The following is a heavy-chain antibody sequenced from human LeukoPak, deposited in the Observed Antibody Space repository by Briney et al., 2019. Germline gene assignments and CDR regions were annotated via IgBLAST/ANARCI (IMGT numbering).Heavy chain of an antibody. J-gene: IGHJ6*02. V-gene: IGHV3-66*02. CDR2: IYSGGSA. CDR1: GLTISDNY. CDR3: VGELLPYYGMDV. Sequence: GGSLRLSCAASGLTISDNYMNWVRQAPGKGLEWVSLIYSGGSAYYADSVKGRFTISRDNSKNTLYLQMNSLRAEDTAVYYSVGELLPYYGMDVWGQGITVTVSS. D-gene: IGHD3-10*01.